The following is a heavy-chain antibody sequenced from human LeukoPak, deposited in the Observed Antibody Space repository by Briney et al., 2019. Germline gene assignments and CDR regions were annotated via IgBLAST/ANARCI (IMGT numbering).Heavy chain of an antibody. D-gene: IGHD6-13*01. CDR1: GGSFSGYY. J-gene: IGHJ6*03. V-gene: IGHV4-34*01. CDR3: ARQGYSSSWFVYDYYYYMDV. Sequence: PSETLSLTCAVYGGSFSGYYWSWIRQPPGKGLEWIGEINHSGSTNYNPSLKSRVTISVDTSKNQFSLKLSSVTAADTAVYYCARQGYSSSWFVYDYYYYMDVWGKGTTVTISS. CDR2: INHSGST.